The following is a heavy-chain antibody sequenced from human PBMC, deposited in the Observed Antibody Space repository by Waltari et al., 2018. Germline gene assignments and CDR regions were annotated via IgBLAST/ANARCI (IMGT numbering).Heavy chain of an antibody. J-gene: IGHJ4*02. D-gene: IGHD6-6*01. CDR2: IWYDGNNK. V-gene: IGHV3-33*01. CDR1: GFTFSNYA. Sequence: QVQVVESGGGVVQPGKSLRISCAASGFTFSNYAMHWVRQAPGKGLELLAVIWYDGNNKYFADSVKGRFTVSRDNSKDTLDLQMNSLRAEDTAVYYCARGVGGSSSLNFDYWGQGTLVSVSS. CDR3: ARGVGGSSSLNFDY.